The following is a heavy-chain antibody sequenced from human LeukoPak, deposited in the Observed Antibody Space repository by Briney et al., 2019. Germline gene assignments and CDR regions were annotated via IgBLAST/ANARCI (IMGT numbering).Heavy chain of an antibody. CDR2: IRYDGSNK. CDR3: ARGSGSYYKHLDY. Sequence: GGSLRLSCAASGFTFSSYGMHWVRQAPGKGLEWVAFIRYDGSNKYYADSVKGRFTISRDNSKNTLYLQMNSLRAEDTAVYYRARGSGSYYKHLDYWGQGTLVTVSS. V-gene: IGHV3-30*02. CDR1: GFTFSSYG. D-gene: IGHD1-26*01. J-gene: IGHJ4*02.